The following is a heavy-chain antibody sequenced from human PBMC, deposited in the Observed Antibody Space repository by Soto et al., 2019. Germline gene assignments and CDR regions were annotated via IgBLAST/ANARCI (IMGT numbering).Heavy chain of an antibody. CDR3: ARVITGAAAGRYYYYYYGMDV. Sequence: PGGSLRLSCAASGFTFSSYGMHWVRQAPGKGLEWVAVIWYDGSNKYYADSVKGRFTISRDNSKNTLYLQMNSLRAEDTAVYYCARVITGAAAGRYYYYYYGMDVWGQGTTVTVSS. V-gene: IGHV3-33*01. D-gene: IGHD6-13*01. J-gene: IGHJ6*02. CDR2: IWYDGSNK. CDR1: GFTFSSYG.